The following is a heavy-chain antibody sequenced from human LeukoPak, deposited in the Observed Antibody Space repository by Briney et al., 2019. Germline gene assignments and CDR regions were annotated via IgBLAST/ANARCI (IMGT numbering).Heavy chain of an antibody. CDR3: ARSGTYQPLLGY. J-gene: IGHJ4*02. CDR2: ISSSSSYI. D-gene: IGHD2-2*01. Sequence: TGGSLRLSCAASGFTFSIYSMSWVRQAPGRGLEWLSSISSSSSYIYYADSVTGRYTISRDNAKNSRYLQMNSLRAEDTAVDYCARSGTYQPLLGYWGQGTLVTVSS. CDR1: GFTFSIYS. V-gene: IGHV3-21*01.